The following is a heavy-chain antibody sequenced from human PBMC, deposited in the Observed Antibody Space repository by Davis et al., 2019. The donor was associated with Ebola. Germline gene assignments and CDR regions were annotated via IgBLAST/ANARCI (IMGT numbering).Heavy chain of an antibody. D-gene: IGHD2-2*01. Sequence: GESLKISCAASGFTFSSYAMSWVRQAPGKGLEWVSAISGSGGSTYYADSVKGRFTISRDNSKNTLYLQMNSLRAEDTAVYYCANHGTIVVVPILRGMDVWGQGTTVTVSS. CDR3: ANHGTIVVVPILRGMDV. J-gene: IGHJ6*02. CDR1: GFTFSSYA. CDR2: ISGSGGST. V-gene: IGHV3-23*01.